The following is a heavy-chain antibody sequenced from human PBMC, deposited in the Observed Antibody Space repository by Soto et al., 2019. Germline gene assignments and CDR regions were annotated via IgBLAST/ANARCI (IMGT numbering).Heavy chain of an antibody. D-gene: IGHD6-19*01. CDR3: ARDPSFPSSGWYYFDY. Sequence: SETLSLTCTVSGGSISSYYWSWTRQPPGKGLEWIGYIYYSGSTNYNPSLKSRVTISVDTSKNQFSLKLSSVTAADTAVYYCARDPSFPSSGWYYFDYWGQGTLVTVSS. CDR2: IYYSGST. CDR1: GGSISSYY. J-gene: IGHJ4*02. V-gene: IGHV4-59*01.